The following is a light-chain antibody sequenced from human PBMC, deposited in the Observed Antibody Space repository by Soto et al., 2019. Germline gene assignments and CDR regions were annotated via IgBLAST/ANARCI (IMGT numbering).Light chain of an antibody. Sequence: QSALTQPASVSGSPGQSITISCTGTSNDVGGYNYVSRYQQHPGQAPKVIISEVSNRPSGVSNRFSGSKSANTASLTISGLQAEDEADYYCSSYTTTNTLVFGGGTKLTVL. J-gene: IGLJ3*02. CDR1: SNDVGGYNY. CDR3: SSYTTTNTLV. CDR2: EVS. V-gene: IGLV2-14*01.